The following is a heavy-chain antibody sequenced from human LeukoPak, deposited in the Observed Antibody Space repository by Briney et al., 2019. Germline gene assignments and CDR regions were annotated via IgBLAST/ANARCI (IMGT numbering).Heavy chain of an antibody. CDR1: GLSFSSYA. Sequence: PGGSLRLSCEVSGLSFSSYAMHWVRQAPGKGLEWVAVIRHDETKEYYADSVQGRFTISRDTPNNMLYLQMNNMRAEYAAVYYCAKEYTPSSPLGELDSWGQGTLVIVSS. J-gene: IGHJ4*02. D-gene: IGHD6-6*01. CDR2: IRHDETKE. V-gene: IGHV3-33*03. CDR3: AKEYTPSSPLGELDS.